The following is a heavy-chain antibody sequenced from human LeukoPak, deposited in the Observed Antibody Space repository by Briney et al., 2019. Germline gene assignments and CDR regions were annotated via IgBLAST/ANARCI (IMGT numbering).Heavy chain of an antibody. J-gene: IGHJ6*03. Sequence: PSETLSLTRVVYGGSFSDYYWSWVRQPPGKGLEWIGEINHSGTTKYNPSLKSRLTISIHTSNNQFSLNLNSVTAADTAVYYCARGEGTLAGRRWPYYFYYYMDVWGKGTTVTISS. CDR3: ARGEGTLAGRRWPYYFYYYMDV. CDR1: GGSFSDYY. D-gene: IGHD6-19*01. V-gene: IGHV4-34*01. CDR2: INHSGTT.